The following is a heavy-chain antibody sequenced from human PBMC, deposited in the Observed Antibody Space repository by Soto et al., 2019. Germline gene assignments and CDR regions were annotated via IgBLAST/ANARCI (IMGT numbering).Heavy chain of an antibody. V-gene: IGHV3-48*03. D-gene: IGHD3-22*01. CDR3: ARDRRYDSSGSALYYYYYGMDV. CDR2: IGSSGSTI. J-gene: IGHJ6*02. Sequence: PGGSLRLSCAASGFTFSSYEMNWVRQAPGKGLEWVSYIGSSGSTIYYADSVKGRFTISRDNAKNSLYLQMNSLRAEDTAVYYCARDRRYDSSGSALYYYYYGMDVWGQGTTVTVSS. CDR1: GFTFSSYE.